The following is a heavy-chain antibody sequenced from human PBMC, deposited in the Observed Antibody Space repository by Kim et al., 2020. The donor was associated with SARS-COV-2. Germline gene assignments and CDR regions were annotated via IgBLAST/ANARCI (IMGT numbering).Heavy chain of an antibody. CDR3: ARNYYDSSGYYGAFDI. CDR2: ISSSGSTI. J-gene: IGHJ3*02. Sequence: GGSLRLSCAASGFTFSSYEMNWVRQAPGKGLEWVSYISSSGSTIYYADSVKGRFTISRDNAKNSLYLQMNSLRAEDTAVYYCARNYYDSSGYYGAFDIWGQGTMVTVSS. V-gene: IGHV3-48*03. CDR1: GFTFSSYE. D-gene: IGHD3-22*01.